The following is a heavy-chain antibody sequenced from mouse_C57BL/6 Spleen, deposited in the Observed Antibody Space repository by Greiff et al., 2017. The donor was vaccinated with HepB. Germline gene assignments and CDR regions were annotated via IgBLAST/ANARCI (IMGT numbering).Heavy chain of an antibody. CDR1: GYTFTSYG. CDR3: ARGITTVVATDAMDY. D-gene: IGHD1-1*01. Sequence: VHLVESGAELARPGASVKLSCKASGYTFTSYGISWVKQRTGQGLEWIGEIYPRSGNTYYNEKFKGKATLTADKSSSTAYMELRSLTSEDSAVYFCARGITTVVATDAMDYWGQGTSVTVSS. V-gene: IGHV1-81*01. CDR2: IYPRSGNT. J-gene: IGHJ4*01.